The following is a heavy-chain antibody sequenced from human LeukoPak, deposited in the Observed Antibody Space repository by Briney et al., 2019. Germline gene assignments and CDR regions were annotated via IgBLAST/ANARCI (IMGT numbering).Heavy chain of an antibody. V-gene: IGHV4-4*07. D-gene: IGHD3-10*01. CDR1: GGSISSYY. CDR2: IYTSGST. J-gene: IGHJ6*03. Sequence: PSETLSLTCTVSGGSISSYYWSWIRQPAGKGLEWIGRIYTSGSTNYKPSLKSRVTISVDKSKNQFSLKLSSVTAADTAVYYCARSGVLRPVYYYYMDVWGKGTTVTVSS. CDR3: ARSGVLRPVYYYYMDV.